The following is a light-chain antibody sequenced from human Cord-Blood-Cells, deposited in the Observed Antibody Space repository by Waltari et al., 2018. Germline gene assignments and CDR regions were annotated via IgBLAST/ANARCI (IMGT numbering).Light chain of an antibody. J-gene: IGLJ3*02. V-gene: IGLV2-23*01. CDR2: EGI. CDR3: CSYAGSSTWV. Sequence: QSALTQPHSVSGSPGQSITISCPGTSSDVGSYNLVSWYQQQPGKAHKLMIYEGIKRPSGVSNRFSVSKSGNTASLTISGLQAEDEADYYCCSYAGSSTWVFGGGTKLTVL. CDR1: SSDVGSYNL.